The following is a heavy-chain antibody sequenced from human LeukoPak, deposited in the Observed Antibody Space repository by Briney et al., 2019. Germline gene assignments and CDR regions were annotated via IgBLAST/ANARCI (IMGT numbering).Heavy chain of an antibody. CDR2: ISSNGGST. J-gene: IGHJ4*02. V-gene: IGHV3-64*01. Sequence: GGSLRFSCAASGFTFSSYAMHWVRQPPGKGLEYVSGISSNGGSTYYANSVKGRFTISRDNSKNTVYLQMGSLRAEDMAVYYCARGNTLTGYSRYWGQGTLVTVSS. CDR3: ARGNTLTGYSRY. D-gene: IGHD3-9*01. CDR1: GFTFSSYA.